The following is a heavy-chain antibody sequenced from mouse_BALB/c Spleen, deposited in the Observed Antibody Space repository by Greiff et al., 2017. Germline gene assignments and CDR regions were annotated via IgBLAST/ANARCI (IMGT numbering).Heavy chain of an antibody. CDR2: ISSGSSTI. CDR3: ARDQFAY. J-gene: IGHJ3*01. Sequence: DVQLVESGGGLVQPGGSRKLSCAASGFTFSSFGMHWVRQAPEKGLEWVAYISSGSSTIYYADTVKGRFTISRDNPKNTLFLQMTSLRSEDTAMYYCARDQFAYWGQGTLVTVSA. V-gene: IGHV5-17*02. CDR1: GFTFSSFG.